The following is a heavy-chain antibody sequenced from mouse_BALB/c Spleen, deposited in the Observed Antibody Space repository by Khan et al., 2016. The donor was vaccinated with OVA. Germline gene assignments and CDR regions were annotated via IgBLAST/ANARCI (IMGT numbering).Heavy chain of an antibody. J-gene: IGHJ2*01. CDR1: GYSITSDYA. Sequence: VQLKESGPGLVKPSQSLSLTCTVTGYSITSDYAWNWIRQFPGNKLEWMGYISYSGSTSYNPSLKSRISITRDTSKNQFFLQLNSVTTEDTATYDCARGDYFDYWGQGTTLTVAS. CDR3: ARGDYFDY. CDR2: ISYSGST. V-gene: IGHV3-2*02.